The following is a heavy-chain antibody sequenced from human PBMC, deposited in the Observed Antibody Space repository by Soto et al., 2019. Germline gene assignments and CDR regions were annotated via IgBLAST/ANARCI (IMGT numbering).Heavy chain of an antibody. D-gene: IGHD3-9*01. CDR1: GGSISSSSYY. CDR3: ARQGASYYDILTGYYRGAFDY. V-gene: IGHV4-39*01. J-gene: IGHJ4*02. CDR2: IYYSGST. Sequence: SETLSLTCAVSGGSISSSSYYWGWIRQPPGKGLEWIGSIYYSGSTYYNPSLKSRVTISVDTSKNQFSLKLSSVTAADTAVYYCARQGASYYDILTGYYRGAFDYCGQLNLFPASP.